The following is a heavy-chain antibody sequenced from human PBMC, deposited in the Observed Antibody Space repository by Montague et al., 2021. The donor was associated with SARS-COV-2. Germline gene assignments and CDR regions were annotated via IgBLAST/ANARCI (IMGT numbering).Heavy chain of an antibody. D-gene: IGHD3-10*01. CDR1: GTSLSGYY. Sequence: SETLSLTCAVHGTSLSGYYWNWIRQPPGKGLGWIGEINHGGSTKXSPSLKSRLTISVDTSKNQFSLKLTSVAAADTAVYYCARLRDGVVPSPILGVGPYYSYYYMDVWGRGTTVTVSS. V-gene: IGHV4-34*01. J-gene: IGHJ6*03. CDR3: ARLRDGVVPSPILGVGPYYSYYYMDV. CDR2: INHGGST.